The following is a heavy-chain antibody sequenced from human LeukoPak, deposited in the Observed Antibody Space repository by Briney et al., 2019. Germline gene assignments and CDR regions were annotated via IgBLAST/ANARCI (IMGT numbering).Heavy chain of an antibody. V-gene: IGHV1-18*04. Sequence: ASVKVSCKASGYTFTSYYMHWVRQAPGQGLEWMGWISAYNGNTNYAQKLQGRVTMTTDTSTSTAYMELRSLRSYDTAGYYWAGSRYYYDSSGAYYWGQGTLVTVSS. CDR2: ISAYNGNT. CDR1: GYTFTSYY. CDR3: AGSRYYYDSSGAYY. J-gene: IGHJ4*02. D-gene: IGHD3-22*01.